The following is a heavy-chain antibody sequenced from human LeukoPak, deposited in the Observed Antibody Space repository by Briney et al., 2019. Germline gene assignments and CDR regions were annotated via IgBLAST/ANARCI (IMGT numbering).Heavy chain of an antibody. D-gene: IGHD3-22*01. CDR2: ISGSGGST. CDR1: GFTFSSNA. CDR3: ARDQDSSGYYSAD. Sequence: GGSLRLSCVVSGFTFSSNAMSWVRQAAGKGLEWVSAISGSGGSTYYADSVKGRFTISRDNAKNSLYLQMNSLRAEDTAVYYCARDQDSSGYYSADWGQGTLVTVSS. V-gene: IGHV3-23*01. J-gene: IGHJ4*02.